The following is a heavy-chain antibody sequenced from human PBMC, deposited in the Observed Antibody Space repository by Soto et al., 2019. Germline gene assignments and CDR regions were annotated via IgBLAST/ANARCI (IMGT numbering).Heavy chain of an antibody. CDR3: ARGAFRGYSYGYYFDS. CDR1: GGSFSGYD. J-gene: IGHJ4*02. V-gene: IGHV4-34*01. D-gene: IGHD5-18*01. CDR2: IKHTGST. Sequence: SETLSLTCAVYGGSFSGYDWTWIRQPPGKGLEWIGEIKHTGSTNYNPSLKSRVTISVDTSKNQFSLNLTSVTAADTAAYYCARGAFRGYSYGYYFDSWGQGALVTVS.